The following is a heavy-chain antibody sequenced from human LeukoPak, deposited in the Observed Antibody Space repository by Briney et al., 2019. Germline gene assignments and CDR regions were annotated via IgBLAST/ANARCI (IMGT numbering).Heavy chain of an antibody. V-gene: IGHV4-59*11. D-gene: IGHD3-10*01. Sequence: SETLSLTCTVSGDSISNHYWSWIRQPPGKGLVWIGYIFYSGNTHYNPSLKGRVTMSVDTSKNQFSLKLSSVTAADTAVYYCARTTKLWFGDSLYFDYWGQGTLVTVSS. CDR1: GDSISNHY. CDR2: IFYSGNT. CDR3: ARTTKLWFGDSLYFDY. J-gene: IGHJ4*02.